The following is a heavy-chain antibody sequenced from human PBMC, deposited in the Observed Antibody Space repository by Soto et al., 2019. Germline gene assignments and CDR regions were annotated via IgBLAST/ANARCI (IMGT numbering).Heavy chain of an antibody. CDR3: ARQKWEQPKWFDP. V-gene: IGHV4-39*01. Sequence: QLQLQESGPGLVKPSETLSLTCSLSGGSISSTFYYWGWIRQPPGKGLEWIGSIYYSGTNFYNASLKGRVTISVDTSKNQFSLRLTSVTATDTAVYFCARQKWEQPKWFDPWGQGTLVTVSS. J-gene: IGHJ5*02. D-gene: IGHD1-26*01. CDR2: IYYSGTN. CDR1: GGSISSTFYY.